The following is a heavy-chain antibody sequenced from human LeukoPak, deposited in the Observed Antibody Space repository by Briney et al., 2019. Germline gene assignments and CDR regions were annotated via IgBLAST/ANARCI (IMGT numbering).Heavy chain of an antibody. Sequence: GGSLRLSCAASGFTFSSYAMSWVRQAPGKGLEWVSGINWNGGSTGYADSVKGRFTISRDNAKNSPYLQMNSLRAEDTALYHCARDPEGSGYSYFDYWGQGTLVTVSS. D-gene: IGHD3-22*01. J-gene: IGHJ4*02. CDR3: ARDPEGSGYSYFDY. CDR1: GFTFSSYA. CDR2: INWNGGST. V-gene: IGHV3-20*01.